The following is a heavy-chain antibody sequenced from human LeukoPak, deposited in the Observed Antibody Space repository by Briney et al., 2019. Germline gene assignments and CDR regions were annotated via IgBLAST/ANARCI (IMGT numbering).Heavy chain of an antibody. Sequence: GGSLGLSCAASGFTFSDYYMSWIRQAPGKGLEWVSYISSSGSTIYYADSVKGRFTISRDNAKNSLYLQMNSLRAEDTAVYYCARAVDIVVVVAATYYFDYWGQGTLVTVSS. CDR1: GFTFSDYY. J-gene: IGHJ4*02. D-gene: IGHD2-15*01. V-gene: IGHV3-11*01. CDR2: ISSSGSTI. CDR3: ARAVDIVVVVAATYYFDY.